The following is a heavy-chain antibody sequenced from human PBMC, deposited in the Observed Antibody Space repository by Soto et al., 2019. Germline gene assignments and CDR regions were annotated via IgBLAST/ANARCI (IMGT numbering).Heavy chain of an antibody. V-gene: IGHV4-39*01. CDR3: ARRMATVDWYFDL. J-gene: IGHJ2*01. CDR2: IYYSGST. CDR1: GGSISSSSYY. D-gene: IGHD4-4*01. Sequence: SETLSLTCTVSGGSISSSSYYWGWIRQPPGKGLEWIGSIYYSGSTYYNPSLKSRVTISVDTSKNQFSLKLSSVTAADTAVYYCARRMATVDWYFDLWGRGTLVTVSS.